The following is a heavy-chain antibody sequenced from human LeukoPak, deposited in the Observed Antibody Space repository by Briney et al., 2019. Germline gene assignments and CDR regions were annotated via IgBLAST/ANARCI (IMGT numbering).Heavy chain of an antibody. D-gene: IGHD4-17*01. CDR3: ASGTFDDYGDYDRGDYFDH. CDR2: IYYSGLT. J-gene: IGHJ4*02. Sequence: SETLSLTCTVSSASISSSSSSWGWVRQPPGKGPEWIGSIYYSGLTYDNPSLKSRVSISVDPSKNHFSLKVSSVTAADTAVYYCASGTFDDYGDYDRGDYFDHWGQGTLVTVSS. CDR1: SASISSSSSS. V-gene: IGHV4-39*02.